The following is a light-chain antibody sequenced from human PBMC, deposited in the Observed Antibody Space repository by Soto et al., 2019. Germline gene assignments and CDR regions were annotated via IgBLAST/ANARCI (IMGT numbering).Light chain of an antibody. CDR3: SLYTSENTYV. Sequence: QSALTQPPSVSGSPGQSVTISCTGTSTDFVSYNRVSWYQQPPGTAPKLIIYEASNRPSGVPDRFSGSKSGNTASLTISGLQAADDVDYYCSLYTSENTYVFGTGTKVTVL. CDR1: STDFVSYNR. CDR2: EAS. V-gene: IGLV2-18*01. J-gene: IGLJ1*01.